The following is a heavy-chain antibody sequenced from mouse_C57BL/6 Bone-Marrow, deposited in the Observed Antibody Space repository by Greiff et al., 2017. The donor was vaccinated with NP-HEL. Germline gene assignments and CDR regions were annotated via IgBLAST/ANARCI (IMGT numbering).Heavy chain of an antibody. CDR3: ARRGYYYGSSFLDY. V-gene: IGHV1-64*01. CDR2: IHPNSGST. J-gene: IGHJ2*01. D-gene: IGHD1-1*01. Sequence: QVQLKQPGAELVKPGASVKLSCKASGYTFTSYWMHWVKQRPGQGLEWIGMIHPNSGSTNYNEKFKSKATLTVDKSSSTAYMQLSSLTSEDSAVYYCARRGYYYGSSFLDYWGQGTTLTVSS. CDR1: GYTFTSYW.